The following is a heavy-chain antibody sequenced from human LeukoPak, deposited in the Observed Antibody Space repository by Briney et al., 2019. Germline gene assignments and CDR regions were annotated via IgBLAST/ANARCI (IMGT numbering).Heavy chain of an antibody. V-gene: IGHV3-21*01. CDR2: ITGDSSYI. D-gene: IGHD6-19*01. J-gene: IGHJ3*02. CDR3: ARDPTHSSDWSDAFDI. CDR1: GFTFSDYT. Sequence: GGSLRLSCTASGFTFSDYTLNWVRQPPGKGLEWLSSITGDSSYIYYADSVKGRLTISRDNAKNSLYLQMNSLRAEDTAVYYCARDPTHSSDWSDAFDIWGQGTMVTVSS.